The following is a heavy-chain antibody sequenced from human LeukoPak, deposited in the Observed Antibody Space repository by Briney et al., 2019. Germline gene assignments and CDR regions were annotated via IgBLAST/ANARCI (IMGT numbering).Heavy chain of an antibody. CDR1: GFTFSSYW. V-gene: IGHV3-30*03. CDR3: ATDWEESGVTYYYYYYMDV. J-gene: IGHJ6*03. CDR2: ISYDGSNK. Sequence: GGSLRLSCAASGFTFSSYWMHWVRQAPGKGLEWVAIISYDGSNKYYADSVKGRFTISRDNAKNSLYLQMNSLRAEDTAVYYCATDWEESGVTYYYYYYMDVWGKGTTVTVSS. D-gene: IGHD2-15*01.